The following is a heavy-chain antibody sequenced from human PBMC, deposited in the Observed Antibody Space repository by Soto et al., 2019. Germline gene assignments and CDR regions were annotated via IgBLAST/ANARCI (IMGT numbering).Heavy chain of an antibody. J-gene: IGHJ6*02. CDR3: ARDSVVPAASVFYGMDV. V-gene: IGHV1-69*04. CDR1: GGTFSSYT. CDR2: IIPILGIA. D-gene: IGHD2-2*01. Sequence: SVKVSCKASGGTFSSYTISWVRPAPGQGLEWMGRIIPILGIANYAQKFQGRVTITADKSTSTAYMELSSLRSEDTAVYYCARDSVVPAASVFYGMDVWGQGTTVTVSS.